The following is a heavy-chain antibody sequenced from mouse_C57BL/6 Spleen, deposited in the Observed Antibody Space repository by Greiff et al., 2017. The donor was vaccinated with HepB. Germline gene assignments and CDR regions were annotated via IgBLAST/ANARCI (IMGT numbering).Heavy chain of an antibody. Sequence: QVQLQQPGAELVKPGASVKLSCKASGYTFTSYWMHWVKQRPGQGLEWIGMIHPNSGSTNYNEKFKSKATLTVDKSSSTAYMQLSSLTSEDSAVYYCASNYYDYEGFAYWGQGTLVTVSA. J-gene: IGHJ3*01. V-gene: IGHV1-64*01. CDR2: IHPNSGST. CDR1: GYTFTSYW. CDR3: ASNYYDYEGFAY. D-gene: IGHD2-4*01.